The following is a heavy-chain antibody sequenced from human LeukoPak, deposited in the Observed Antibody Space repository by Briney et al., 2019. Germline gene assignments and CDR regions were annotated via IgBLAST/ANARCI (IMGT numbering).Heavy chain of an antibody. CDR3: ARGGSSYGGKTDY. V-gene: IGHV4-34*01. CDR1: GGSFSGYY. J-gene: IGHJ4*02. CDR2: ITHSGST. Sequence: SETLSLTCAANGGSFSGYYWSWIRQPPGKGLEWIGEITHSGSTNYNPSLKSRVTISVDTSKNQFSLKLTSVTAADTAVYYCARGGSSYGGKTDYWGQGTLVTVSS. D-gene: IGHD4-17*01.